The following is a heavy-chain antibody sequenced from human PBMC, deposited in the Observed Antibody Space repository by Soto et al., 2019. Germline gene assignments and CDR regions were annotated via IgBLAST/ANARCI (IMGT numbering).Heavy chain of an antibody. J-gene: IGHJ4*02. V-gene: IGHV3-23*01. D-gene: IGHD5-12*01. CDR3: AKGSDAGGLYSGYYY. Sequence: EVQLLESGGGLVQPGGSLRLSCAASGFTFSSYAMSWVRQAPGKGLEWVSAISGSGGSTYYADSVKGRFTISRDNSKNTLYLQMNSLRAADTAVYYCAKGSDAGGLYSGYYYWGQGTLVTVSS. CDR1: GFTFSSYA. CDR2: ISGSGGST.